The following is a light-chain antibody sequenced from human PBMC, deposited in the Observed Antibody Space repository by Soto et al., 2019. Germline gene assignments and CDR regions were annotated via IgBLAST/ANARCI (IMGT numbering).Light chain of an antibody. CDR3: QQRSNWPLT. J-gene: IGKJ4*01. CDR1: QSVSSY. Sequence: EIVLTQSPATLSLSPGERATLSCRASQSVSSYLAWYQQKPGQAPRLLIYDASNRATGIPARFSGSGSGTDFTLTISSLEPEDFAVYYWQQRSNWPLTFGGGTKAEIK. CDR2: DAS. V-gene: IGKV3-11*01.